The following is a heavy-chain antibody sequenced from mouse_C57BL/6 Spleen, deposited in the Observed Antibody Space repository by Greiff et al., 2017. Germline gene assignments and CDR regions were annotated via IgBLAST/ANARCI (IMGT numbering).Heavy chain of an antibody. V-gene: IGHV1-69*01. Sequence: QVQLQQPGAELVMPGASVKLSCKASGYTFTSYWMHWVKQRPGQGLEWIGEIDPSDSYTNYNQKLKGKSTLTVDKSSSTAYMKLSSLTSEDSAVYYCARGGSSGHSAWFAYWGQGTLVTVSA. J-gene: IGHJ3*01. D-gene: IGHD3-2*02. CDR2: IDPSDSYT. CDR1: GYTFTSYW. CDR3: ARGGSSGHSAWFAY.